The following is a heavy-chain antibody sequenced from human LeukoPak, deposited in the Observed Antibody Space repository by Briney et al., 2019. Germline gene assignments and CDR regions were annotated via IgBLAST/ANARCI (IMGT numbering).Heavy chain of an antibody. CDR1: GFTFSNYW. CDR2: INQDGSET. Sequence: SGRCLRLSCAASGFTFSNYWMSWVRQAPGKGLEWLANINQDGSETYYVDSVKGRFPISRDNGKNSLYLQINSLRADDTAVYYWARDQGSMIVVRPTNWYFEPWGRGNLVTVSS. D-gene: IGHD3-22*01. V-gene: IGHV3-7*01. J-gene: IGHJ2*01. CDR3: ARDQGSMIVVRPTNWYFEP.